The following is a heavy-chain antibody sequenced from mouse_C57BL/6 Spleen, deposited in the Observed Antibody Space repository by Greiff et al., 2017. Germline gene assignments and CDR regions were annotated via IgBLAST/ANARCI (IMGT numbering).Heavy chain of an antibody. CDR1: GFTFSDYG. V-gene: IGHV5-17*01. CDR2: ISSGSSTI. D-gene: IGHD1-1*01. Sequence: EVQLVESGGGLVKPGGSLKLSCAASGFTFSDYGMHWVRQAPEKGLEWVAYISSGSSTIYYADTVKGRFTISRDNAKNTLFLQMTSLRSEDTAMYYCARPFITTVYYFDYWGQGTTLTVSS. CDR3: ARPFITTVYYFDY. J-gene: IGHJ2*01.